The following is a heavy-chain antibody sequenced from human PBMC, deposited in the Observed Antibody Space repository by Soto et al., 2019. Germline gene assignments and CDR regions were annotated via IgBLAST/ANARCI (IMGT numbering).Heavy chain of an antibody. J-gene: IGHJ4*02. CDR1: GDSVSIHY. V-gene: IGHV4-4*07. Sequence: WETLSLSFTVSGDSVSIHYWSWIRQPAGKGLEWLGRLYNDERTNYNPSLKSRVTMSMDTSKNQFSLKLTSVTAADSAVYFCAREPLAHSYFDFWGQGILVTVSS. CDR2: LYNDERT. CDR3: AREPLAHSYFDF.